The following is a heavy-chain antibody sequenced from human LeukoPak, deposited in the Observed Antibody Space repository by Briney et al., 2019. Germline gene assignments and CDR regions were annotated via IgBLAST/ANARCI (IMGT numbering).Heavy chain of an antibody. CDR3: AKANWVSNADAVW. Sequence: PSQTLSLTSAVSGGSISSGGYYWSWIRPHPGKGLEWIGYIYYSGSTSYNPSLKSRVTISVVTYKNQCSLKLSSGTAADTAIYYCAKANWVSNADAVWWGQGTQVTVSS. J-gene: IGHJ4*02. CDR1: GGSISSGGYY. D-gene: IGHD1-1*01. CDR2: IYYSGST. V-gene: IGHV4-31*11.